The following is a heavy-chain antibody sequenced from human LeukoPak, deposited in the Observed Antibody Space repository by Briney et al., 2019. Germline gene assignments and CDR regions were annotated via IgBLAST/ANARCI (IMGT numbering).Heavy chain of an antibody. D-gene: IGHD6-19*01. CDR3: ARGLPGYSSGWYLY. CDR2: INHSGST. CDR1: GGSFSGYY. Sequence: PSETLSLTCAVYGGSFSGYYWSWIRQPPGKGPEWIGEINHSGSTNYNPSLKSRVTISVDTSKNQFSLKLSSVTAADTAVYYCARGLPGYSSGWYLYWGQGTLVTVSS. V-gene: IGHV4-34*01. J-gene: IGHJ4*02.